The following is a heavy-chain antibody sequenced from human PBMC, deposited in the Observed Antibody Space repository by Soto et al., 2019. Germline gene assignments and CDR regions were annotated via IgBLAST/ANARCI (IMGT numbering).Heavy chain of an antibody. CDR2: ISYDGSNK. CDR1: GFTFSSYA. V-gene: IGHV3-30-3*01. D-gene: IGHD1-26*01. Sequence: QVQLVESGGGVVQPGRSLRLSCAASGFTFSSYAMHWVRRAPGKGLEWVAVISYDGSNKYYADSVKGRFTISRDNSKNTLYLQMNSLRAEDTAVYYCARDGPRGERWYRSPSGLDYWGQGTLVTVSS. J-gene: IGHJ4*02. CDR3: ARDGPRGERWYRSPSGLDY.